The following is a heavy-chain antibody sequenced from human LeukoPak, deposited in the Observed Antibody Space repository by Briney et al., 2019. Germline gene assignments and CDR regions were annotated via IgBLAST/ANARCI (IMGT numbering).Heavy chain of an antibody. D-gene: IGHD6-19*01. V-gene: IGHV3-23*01. J-gene: IGHJ4*02. Sequence: PAGGSLRLSCAASGFTFRSYAMSWVRQAPGKGLEWVSGISGSGDNTYYADSVKGRFTISRDNSKNTLYLQMNSLGAEDTAVYYCAKNGYSSGWYRGGYFDYWGQGTLVTVSS. CDR3: AKNGYSSGWYRGGYFDY. CDR2: ISGSGDNT. CDR1: GFTFRSYA.